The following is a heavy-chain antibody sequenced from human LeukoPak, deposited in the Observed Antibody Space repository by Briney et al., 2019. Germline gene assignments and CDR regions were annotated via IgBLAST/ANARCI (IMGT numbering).Heavy chain of an antibody. V-gene: IGHV4-59*01. CDR2: IYYSGST. Sequence: SETLSLTCSVSGGSISSYYWSWIRQSPGKGLEWIGYIYYSGSTNYNPSLKSRVTISVHTSKNQFSLKLSSVTAADTAVYYCARESGIQPYYYYYMDVWGKGTTVTISS. CDR1: GGSISSYY. J-gene: IGHJ6*03. D-gene: IGHD5-18*01. CDR3: ARESGIQPYYYYYMDV.